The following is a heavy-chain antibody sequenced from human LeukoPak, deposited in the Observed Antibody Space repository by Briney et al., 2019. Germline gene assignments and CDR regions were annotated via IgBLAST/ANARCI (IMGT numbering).Heavy chain of an antibody. V-gene: IGHV3-30*02. Sequence: GGSLRLSCAASGFTFSSYGMHWVRQAPGKGLEWVAFIRYDGSNKYYADSVKGRFTISRDNSKNTLYLQMNSLRAEDTAVHYCAKDHKATTYYFDYWGQGALVTVSS. CDR1: GFTFSSYG. CDR3: AKDHKATTYYFDY. J-gene: IGHJ4*02. CDR2: IRYDGSNK. D-gene: IGHD5-24*01.